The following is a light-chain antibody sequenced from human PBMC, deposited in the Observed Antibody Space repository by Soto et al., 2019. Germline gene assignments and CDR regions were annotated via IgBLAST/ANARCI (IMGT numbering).Light chain of an antibody. CDR3: QQRSNWPIT. CDR2: DAS. J-gene: IGKJ5*01. V-gene: IGKV3-11*01. Sequence: EIVLTQSPVTLSLSPGERATLCCRASQSVSSYLAWYQQNPGQAPRLLIYDASNRATGIPARFSGSGSGTDFTLTVSSLEPEDFAVYYCQQRSNWPITFGQGTRLEIK. CDR1: QSVSSY.